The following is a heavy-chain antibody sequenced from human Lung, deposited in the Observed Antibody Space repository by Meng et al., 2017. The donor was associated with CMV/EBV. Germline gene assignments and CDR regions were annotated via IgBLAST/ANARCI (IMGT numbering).Heavy chain of an antibody. D-gene: IGHD3-10*01. V-gene: IGHV3-74*01. CDR2: INSDGSST. J-gene: IGHJ6*02. CDR3: ARDLRVRGVKGGSRYYGMDV. Sequence: GGSXKLSCAASGFTFRSYWMHWVRQAPGKGLVWVSRINSDGSSTSYADSVKGRFTISRDNAKNTLYLQMNSLRVEDTAVYYCARDLRVRGVKGGSRYYGMDVWGQGXTVTVSS. CDR1: GFTFRSYW.